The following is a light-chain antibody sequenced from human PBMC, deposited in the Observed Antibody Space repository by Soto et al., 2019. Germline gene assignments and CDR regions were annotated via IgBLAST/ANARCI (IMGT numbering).Light chain of an antibody. CDR1: QDISNY. J-gene: IGKJ2*01. CDR2: DAS. CDR3: EQRSNCPPTYT. V-gene: IGKV1-33*01. Sequence: DIQMTQSPSSLSASVGDRVTITCQASQDISNYLNWYQQKPGKAPKLLIYDASNLETGVPSRFSGSGSGTDFTFTISRLQPVDIAVYYCEQRSNCPPTYTFVQGTKLEIK.